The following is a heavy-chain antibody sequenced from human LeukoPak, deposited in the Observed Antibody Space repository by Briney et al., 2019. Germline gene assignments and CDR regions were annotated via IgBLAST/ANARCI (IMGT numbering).Heavy chain of an antibody. V-gene: IGHV4-4*07. CDR3: ARDLLRFLEWPHYYYMDV. CDR2: IYTSGST. D-gene: IGHD3-3*01. CDR1: GGSISSYY. J-gene: IGHJ6*03. Sequence: SETLSLTCTVSGGSISSYYWSWIRQPAGKGLEWIGRIYTSGSTNYNPSLKSRVTMSVDTSKNQFSLKLSSVTAADTAVYYCARDLLRFLEWPHYYYMDVWGKGTTVTVSS.